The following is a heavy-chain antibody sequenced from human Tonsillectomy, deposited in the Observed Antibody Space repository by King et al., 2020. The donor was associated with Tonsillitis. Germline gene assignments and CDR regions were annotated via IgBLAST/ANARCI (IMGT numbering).Heavy chain of an antibody. CDR3: VPVVIFISVDFDY. V-gene: IGHV3-23*04. CDR2: ISGSGGST. Sequence: VQLVESGGGLVQPGGSLRLSCAVSGFTFSSYAMSWVRQAPGKGLEWVSAISGSGGSTYYADSVKGRFTICRDNSKNTLYLQMNRLRAEDTAVFYCVPVVIFISVDFDYWGRGTLVTVSS. D-gene: IGHD3-10*01. CDR1: GFTFSSYA. J-gene: IGHJ4*02.